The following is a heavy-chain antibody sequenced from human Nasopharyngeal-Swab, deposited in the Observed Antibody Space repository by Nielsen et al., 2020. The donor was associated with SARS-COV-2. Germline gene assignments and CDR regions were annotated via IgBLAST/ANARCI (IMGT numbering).Heavy chain of an antibody. J-gene: IGHJ5*01. Sequence: GESLKISCAASGFTLSGYSMNWVRQAPGKGLEWVSYLGRGSGYIYYEDSVRGRFTVSRDSAKNSLDLQMNSLRAEDTAVYYCAREGIDCSGDYCRGWIDSWGQGTLVTVYS. CDR3: AREGIDCSGDYCRGWIDS. CDR1: GFTLSGYS. D-gene: IGHD3-22*01. V-gene: IGHV3-21*06. CDR2: LGRGSGYI.